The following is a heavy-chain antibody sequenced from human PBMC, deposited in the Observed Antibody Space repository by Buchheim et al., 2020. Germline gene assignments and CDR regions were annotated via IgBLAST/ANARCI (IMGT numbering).Heavy chain of an antibody. CDR2: IYYSGST. D-gene: IGHD5-18*01. V-gene: IGHV4-30-4*01. J-gene: IGHJ5*02. CDR3: ARGPDIAMIKGDWFDP. CDR1: GGSISSGDYY. Sequence: QVQLQESGPGLVKPSQTLSLTCTVSGGSISSGDYYWSWIRQPPGKGLEWIGYIYYSGSTYYKLSIKSRVTISVDTSKNHFSLKLSSVTAADTAVYYCARGPDIAMIKGDWFDPWGQGTL.